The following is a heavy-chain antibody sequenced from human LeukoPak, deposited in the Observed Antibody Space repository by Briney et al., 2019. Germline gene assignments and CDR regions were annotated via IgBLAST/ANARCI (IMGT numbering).Heavy chain of an antibody. D-gene: IGHD4-23*01. CDR3: ARGNQRGGYLDH. CDR1: GGSISSGDYY. V-gene: IGHV4-30-4*01. J-gene: IGHJ4*02. Sequence: SQTLSLTCTVSGGSISSGDYYWRWIRQPPGKGLGRIWYVDYSGSTYYNPSLNSRVTIAVDTSKNQFSLKLSSVTAADTAVYYCARGNQRGGYLDHWGQGTLLPVCS. CDR2: VDYSGST.